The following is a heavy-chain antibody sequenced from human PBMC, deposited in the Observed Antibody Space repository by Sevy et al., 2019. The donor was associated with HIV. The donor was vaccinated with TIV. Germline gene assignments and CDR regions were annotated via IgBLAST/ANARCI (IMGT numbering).Heavy chain of an antibody. CDR3: ARVGGGNSGWAFDY. D-gene: IGHD6-19*01. CDR2: IYYSGST. V-gene: IGHV4-59*01. J-gene: IGHJ4*02. CDR1: GGSISSYY. Sequence: SETLSLTCTVSGGSISSYYWSWIRQPPGKGLEWIGYIYYSGSTNYNPSLKSRVTISVDTSKNQFSLKLSSVTAADTAVYYCARVGGGNSGWAFDYWGQGTLVTVSS.